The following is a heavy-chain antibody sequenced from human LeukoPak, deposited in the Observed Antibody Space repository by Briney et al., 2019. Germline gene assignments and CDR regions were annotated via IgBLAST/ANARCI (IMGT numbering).Heavy chain of an antibody. V-gene: IGHV3-21*01. CDR1: GFTFNYYG. CDR2: ISSDGTYI. J-gene: IGHJ4*02. D-gene: IGHD3-3*01. Sequence: PGGSLRLSCAVSGFTFNYYGMNWVRQAPGKGLEWVSSISSDGTYIYYADSVKGRFTISSDTAKNSLYLHMNSLRAEDTAVYYCARAPRGYDFWSGYYPDYWGQGTLVTVSS. CDR3: ARAPRGYDFWSGYYPDY.